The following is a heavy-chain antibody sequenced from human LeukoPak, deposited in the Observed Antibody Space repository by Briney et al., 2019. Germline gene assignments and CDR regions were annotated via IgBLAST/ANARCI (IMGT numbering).Heavy chain of an antibody. CDR1: GFTFSSYG. Sequence: GGSLRLSCAASGFTFSSYGMHWVRQAPGKGLEWVAVISYDGSNKYYADSVKGRFTISRDNSKNTLYLQMNSLRAEDTAVYYCARGDFWSGPYYYYGMDVWGQGTTVTVSS. J-gene: IGHJ6*02. CDR3: ARGDFWSGPYYYYGMDV. V-gene: IGHV3-30*03. D-gene: IGHD3-3*01. CDR2: ISYDGSNK.